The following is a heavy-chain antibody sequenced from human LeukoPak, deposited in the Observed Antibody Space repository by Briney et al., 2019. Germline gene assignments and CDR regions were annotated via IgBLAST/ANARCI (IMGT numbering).Heavy chain of an antibody. CDR3: ARAALYCTGGSCYFYAFDI. Sequence: ASVKVSCKASGYTFTSYYMHWVRQAPGQGLEWMGWINPNSGGTNYAQKFQGSVTMTRDTSISTAYMELSRLRSDDTAVYYCARAALYCTGGSCYFYAFDIWGQGTLVTVSS. J-gene: IGHJ3*02. D-gene: IGHD2-15*01. V-gene: IGHV1-2*02. CDR2: INPNSGGT. CDR1: GYTFTSYY.